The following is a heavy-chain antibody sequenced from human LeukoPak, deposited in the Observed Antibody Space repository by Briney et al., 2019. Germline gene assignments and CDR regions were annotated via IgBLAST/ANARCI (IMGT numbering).Heavy chain of an antibody. J-gene: IGHJ4*02. CDR3: ASDIAVAGGRDGLFDY. D-gene: IGHD6-19*01. Sequence: GGSLRLSCAASGFTFSSYWMHWVRQAPGKGLVWFSRINSDGSSTSYADSVKGRFTISRDNAKNTLYLQMNSLRAEDTAVYYCASDIAVAGGRDGLFDYWGQGTLVTVSS. V-gene: IGHV3-74*01. CDR2: INSDGSST. CDR1: GFTFSSYW.